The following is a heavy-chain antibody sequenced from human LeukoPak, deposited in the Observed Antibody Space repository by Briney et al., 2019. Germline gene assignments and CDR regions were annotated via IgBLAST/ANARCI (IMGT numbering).Heavy chain of an antibody. V-gene: IGHV3-23*01. D-gene: IGHD3-3*01. CDR1: GITFSSYD. CDR2: ISDRGKT. CDR3: AKLPTIFGVADSFDI. J-gene: IGHJ3*02. Sequence: GGSLRLSCVASGITFSSYDMSWVRQAPGKGLEWISAISDRGKTDYADSVKGRFTISRDNSRNTLYLQLSSLRADDTAIYYCAKLPTIFGVADSFDIWGQGTLVTVSS.